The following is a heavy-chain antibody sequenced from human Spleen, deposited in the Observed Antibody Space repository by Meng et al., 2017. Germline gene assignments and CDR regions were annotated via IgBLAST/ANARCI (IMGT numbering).Heavy chain of an antibody. CDR3: ARDGVVGAVNWFDP. CDR1: AGSISSSNW. CDR2: IYHSGST. V-gene: IGHV4-4*02. Sequence: QVERQEEGAGLVKHAGSLSLACAINAGSISSSNWWRWVRQPPAKGLEWIGEIYHSGSTNYNPSLKSRVASSVDKSKNQFSLKLSSVTAADTAVYYCARDGVVGAVNWFDPWGQGTLVTVSS. D-gene: IGHD1-26*01. J-gene: IGHJ5*02.